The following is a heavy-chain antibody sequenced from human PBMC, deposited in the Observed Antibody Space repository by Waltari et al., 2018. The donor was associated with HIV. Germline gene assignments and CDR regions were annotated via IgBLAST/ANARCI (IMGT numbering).Heavy chain of an antibody. V-gene: IGHV4-34*02. CDR2: INHHGNT. J-gene: IGHJ5*02. Sequence: QVQLQQWGTGLLKPSGTLSLTCAVYGGPFSGFYWSWIRQAPGKGLKWIGEINHHGNTNYNPSLKSRVTILVDTSKRQFSLRMTSVTAADTGVYYCARVPKRYDWNYDPWGQGTPVTVSS. CDR3: ARVPKRYDWNYDP. CDR1: GGPFSGFY. D-gene: IGHD1-7*01.